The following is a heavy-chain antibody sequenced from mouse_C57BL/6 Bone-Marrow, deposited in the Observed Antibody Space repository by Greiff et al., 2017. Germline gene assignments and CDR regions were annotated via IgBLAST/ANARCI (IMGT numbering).Heavy chain of an antibody. D-gene: IGHD2-3*01. CDR3: ATISWLLPLVDY. Sequence: QVQLKQSGAELVRPGTSVKVSCKASGYAFTNYLIEWVKQRPGQGLEWIGVIKPGSGGTNYNEKFKGKATLTADKSSSTAYRQLSSLTSEDSAVYFCATISWLLPLVDYWGQGTSVTVSS. J-gene: IGHJ4*01. V-gene: IGHV1-54*01. CDR1: GYAFTNYL. CDR2: IKPGSGGT.